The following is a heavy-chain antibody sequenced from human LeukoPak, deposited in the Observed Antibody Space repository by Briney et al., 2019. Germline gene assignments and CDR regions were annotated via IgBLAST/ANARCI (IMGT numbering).Heavy chain of an antibody. CDR3: ARGTEGGSGWDPTY. CDR1: GYTFINFF. V-gene: IGHV1-2*02. CDR2: INPNSGGT. Sequence: EASVKVSCKASGYTFINFFMHWVRQAPGQGLEWMGWINPNSGGTNLAQKFQGRVTMTRDTSISTAYMELSSLRSDDTAVYFCARGTEGGSGWDPTYWGQGTLVTVSS. D-gene: IGHD6-19*01. J-gene: IGHJ4*02.